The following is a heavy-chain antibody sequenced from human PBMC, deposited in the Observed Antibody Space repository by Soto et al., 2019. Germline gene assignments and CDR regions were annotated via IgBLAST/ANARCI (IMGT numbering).Heavy chain of an antibody. J-gene: IGHJ3*02. CDR1: GFTFSSYS. D-gene: IGHD3-3*01. CDR2: ISSSSSTI. V-gene: IGHV3-48*02. Sequence: GGSLRLSCAASGFTFSSYSMNWVRQAPGKGLEWVSYISSSSSTIYYADSVKGRFTISRDNAKNSLYLQMNSLRDEDTAVYYCARDSASTIFGVVIMGSGDAFDIWGQGTMVTVSS. CDR3: ARDSASTIFGVVIMGSGDAFDI.